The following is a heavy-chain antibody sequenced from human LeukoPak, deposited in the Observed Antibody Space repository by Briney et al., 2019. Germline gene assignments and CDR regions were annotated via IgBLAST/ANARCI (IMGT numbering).Heavy chain of an antibody. V-gene: IGHV4-4*07. J-gene: IGHJ4*02. D-gene: IGHD1-26*01. CDR1: GGSTSSYY. CDR2: IYASGGT. Sequence: PSETLSLTCTVSGGSTSSYYWSWIRQPAGKGLEWIGRIYASGGTTYNPSLKSRVTISLDTSKNQFSLKLRSVTAADTAVYYCARGDQWELLLFDYWGQGTLVTVSS. CDR3: ARGDQWELLLFDY.